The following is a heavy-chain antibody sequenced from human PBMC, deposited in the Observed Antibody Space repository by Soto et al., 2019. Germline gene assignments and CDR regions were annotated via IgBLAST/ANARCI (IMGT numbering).Heavy chain of an antibody. CDR1: GGTFSSYA. CDR2: IIPIFGTA. D-gene: IGHD2-2*01. CDR3: ARAVPAASDKYWFDP. J-gene: IGHJ5*02. V-gene: IGHV1-69*01. Sequence: QGQLVHSGAEVKKPGSSVKVSCKASGGTFSSYAISWVRQAPGQGLEWMGGIIPIFGTANYAQKFQGRVTITADESTSTAYMELCSLRSEDTAVYYCARAVPAASDKYWFDPWGQGTLVTVSS.